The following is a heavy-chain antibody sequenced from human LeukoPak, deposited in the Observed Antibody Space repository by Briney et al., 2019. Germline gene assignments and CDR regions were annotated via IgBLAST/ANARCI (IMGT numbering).Heavy chain of an antibody. J-gene: IGHJ4*02. D-gene: IGHD3-22*01. CDR3: ARTRGKYYYDSSGYRIAYFDY. Sequence: SETLSLTCTVSGGSISSGGYYWSWIRQPPGKGLEWIGSIYYTGSTYYNASLKSRVTISIDTSKNQFSLKLSSVSAADTAVFYCARTRGKYYYDSSGYRIAYFDYWGQGTLVTVS. V-gene: IGHV4-39*07. CDR1: GGSISSGGYY. CDR2: IYYTGST.